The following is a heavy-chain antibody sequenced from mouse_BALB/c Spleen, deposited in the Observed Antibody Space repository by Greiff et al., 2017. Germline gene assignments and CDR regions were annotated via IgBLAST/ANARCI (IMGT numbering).Heavy chain of an antibody. CDR2: IRLKSNNYAT. D-gene: IGHD1-1*01. CDR3: TFDYYGSSSFAY. J-gene: IGHJ3*01. Sequence: EVKLMESGGGLVQPGGSMKLSCVASGFTFSNYWMNWVRQSPEKGLEWVAEIRLKSNNYATHYAESVKGRFTISRDDSKSSVYLQMNNLRAEDTGIYYCTFDYYGSSSFAYWGQGTLVTVSA. V-gene: IGHV6-6*02. CDR1: GFTFSNYW.